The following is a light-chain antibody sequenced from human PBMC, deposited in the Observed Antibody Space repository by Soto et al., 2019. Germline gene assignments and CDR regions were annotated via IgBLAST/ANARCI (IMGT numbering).Light chain of an antibody. CDR3: CSCAGSVDHYV. Sequence: QSVLTQPASVSGSPGQSITISCTGTRSDVGGYNLVSWYQHHPRKAPKLVIYEVSERPSGVSYRFSGSKSGNTASLTISGLQAGDEADYYCCSCAGSVDHYVFGTGTKVTVL. CDR1: RSDVGGYNL. V-gene: IGLV2-23*02. J-gene: IGLJ1*01. CDR2: EVS.